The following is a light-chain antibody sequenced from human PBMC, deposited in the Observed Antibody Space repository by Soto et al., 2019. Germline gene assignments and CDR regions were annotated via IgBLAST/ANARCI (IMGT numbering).Light chain of an antibody. Sequence: EIVLTQSPATLSLSPGERATLSCRASQSVSSYLAWYQQKPGQAPRLLIYDASNRATGIPARFSGSGSGTDFTLTISSLEPEDLAVYYCQQRSNWPSGTFGQGTKV. CDR1: QSVSSY. V-gene: IGKV3-11*01. J-gene: IGKJ1*01. CDR2: DAS. CDR3: QQRSNWPSGT.